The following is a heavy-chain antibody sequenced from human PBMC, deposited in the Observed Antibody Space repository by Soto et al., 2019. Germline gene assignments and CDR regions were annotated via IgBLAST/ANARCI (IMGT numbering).Heavy chain of an antibody. J-gene: IGHJ6*02. D-gene: IGHD3-10*01. Sequence: GASVKVSCKASGYTFTGYYMHWVRQAPGQGLEWMGWINPNSGGTNYAQKFQGWVTMTRDTSISTAYMELSRLRSDDTAVYYCARDRGVGMGAIMYYGMDVWGQGTTVTVSS. CDR2: INPNSGGT. CDR1: GYTFTGYY. CDR3: ARDRGVGMGAIMYYGMDV. V-gene: IGHV1-2*04.